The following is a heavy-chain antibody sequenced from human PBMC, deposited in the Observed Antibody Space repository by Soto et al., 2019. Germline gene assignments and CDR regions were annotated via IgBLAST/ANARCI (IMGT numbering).Heavy chain of an antibody. D-gene: IGHD2-2*01. CDR3: ASISVVVPALNPAYYYYGMDV. J-gene: IGHJ6*02. CDR1: GYTFTSYY. Sequence: ASVKVSCKASGYTFTSYYMHWVRQAPGQGLEWMGIINPSGGSTSYAQKFQGRVTMTRDTSTSTVYMELSSLRSEDTAVYYCASISVVVPALNPAYYYYGMDVWGQGTTVTVSS. V-gene: IGHV1-46*01. CDR2: INPSGGST.